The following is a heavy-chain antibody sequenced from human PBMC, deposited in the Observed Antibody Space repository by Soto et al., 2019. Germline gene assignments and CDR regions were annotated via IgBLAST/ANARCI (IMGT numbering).Heavy chain of an antibody. J-gene: IGHJ3*02. V-gene: IGHV4-4*07. Sequence: QVQLQESGPGLVKPSETLSLTCTVSGGSXXXXYWSXXXXXXXXXXXXXXXXYTSGSTNYNPSLKSRVTMSVDTSKNQFSLKLSSVTAADTAVYYCARDSGDDFWSGYPNHDAFDIWGQGTMVTVSS. CDR2: XYTSGST. CDR3: ARDSGDDFWSGYPNHDAFDI. D-gene: IGHD3-3*01. CDR1: GGSXXXXY.